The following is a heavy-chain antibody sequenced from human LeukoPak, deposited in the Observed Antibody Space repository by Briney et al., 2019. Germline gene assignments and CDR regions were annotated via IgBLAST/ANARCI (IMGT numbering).Heavy chain of an antibody. CDR1: GFTFSTYD. D-gene: IGHD6-13*01. CDR2: ITSSSSTV. V-gene: IGHV3-48*04. CDR3: ARDRSSWYRNFDF. Sequence: GGSLTLSCAASGFTFSTYDLNWVRQAPGKGLEWVSQITSSSSTVYYADSVKGRFTISRDNAKNSLDLQMNSLRAEDTAVYYCARDRSSWYRNFDFWGQGTLVTVSS. J-gene: IGHJ4*02.